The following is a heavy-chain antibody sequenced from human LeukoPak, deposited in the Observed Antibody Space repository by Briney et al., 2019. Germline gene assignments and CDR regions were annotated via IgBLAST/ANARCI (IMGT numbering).Heavy chain of an antibody. J-gene: IGHJ4*02. V-gene: IGHV3-7*01. CDR3: ARVSNDFWSGYYLGY. CDR1: GFTVSSNY. D-gene: IGHD3-3*01. Sequence: GGSLRLSCAASGFTVSSNYMSWVRQAPGKGLEWVASIKQDESEKYYVDSVKGRFTISRDNAKNSLYLQMNSLRAEDTAVYYCARVSNDFWSGYYLGYWGQGTLVTVSS. CDR2: IKQDESEK.